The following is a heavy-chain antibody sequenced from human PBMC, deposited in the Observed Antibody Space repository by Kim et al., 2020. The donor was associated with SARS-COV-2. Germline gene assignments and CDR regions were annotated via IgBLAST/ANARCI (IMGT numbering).Heavy chain of an antibody. CDR3: ARGLHYMDIVATIGGDYGMDV. Sequence: GGSLRLSCAASGFTFSSYSMNWVRQAPGKGLEWVSYISSSSSTIYYADSVKGRFTISRDNAKNSLYLQMNSLRDEDTAVYYCARGLHYMDIVATIGGDYGMDVWGQGTTVTVSS. V-gene: IGHV3-48*02. CDR2: ISSSSSTI. J-gene: IGHJ6*02. CDR1: GFTFSSYS. D-gene: IGHD5-12*01.